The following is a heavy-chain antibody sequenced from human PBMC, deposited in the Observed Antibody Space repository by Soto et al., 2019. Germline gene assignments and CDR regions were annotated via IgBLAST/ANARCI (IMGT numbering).Heavy chain of an antibody. Sequence: SVKVACTASGYTFTVYYIPWVRQAPGQGLEWMGWINPNSGCTNYAQKLQGRVTMTMDTSISTAYMELSRLRSDDTAVYYCARGSGTGFLYYYYGMDVWGQGTTVTVSS. J-gene: IGHJ6*02. CDR2: INPNSGCT. CDR3: ARGSGTGFLYYYYGMDV. V-gene: IGHV1-2*02. CDR1: GYTFTVYY.